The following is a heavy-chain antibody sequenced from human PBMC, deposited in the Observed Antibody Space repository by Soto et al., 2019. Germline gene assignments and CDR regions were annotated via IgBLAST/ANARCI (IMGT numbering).Heavy chain of an antibody. V-gene: IGHV4-59*08. Sequence: QVQLQESGPGLVKPSETLSLTCTVSGGSISSYYWSWIRQPPGKGLEWIGYIYYSGSTNYNPSLRRRVTLSVDTSKNQFSLKLSSVTAADTAVYYCARRWGRSFDYWGQGTLVTVSS. CDR3: ARRWGRSFDY. J-gene: IGHJ4*02. CDR1: GGSISSYY. CDR2: IYYSGST. D-gene: IGHD3-16*01.